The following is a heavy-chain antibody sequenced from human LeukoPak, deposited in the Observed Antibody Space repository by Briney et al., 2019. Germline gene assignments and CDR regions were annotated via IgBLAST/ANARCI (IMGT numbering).Heavy chain of an antibody. CDR1: GFTFSSYA. D-gene: IGHD1-26*01. Sequence: GRSLRLSCAAPGFTFSSYAMHWVRQAPGKGLEWVAVISYDGSKKYYADSVKGRFTISRDNSKNTLYLQMNSLRAEDTAVYYCARLVGATTVYWGQGTLVTVSS. CDR2: ISYDGSKK. V-gene: IGHV3-30-3*01. CDR3: ARLVGATTVY. J-gene: IGHJ4*02.